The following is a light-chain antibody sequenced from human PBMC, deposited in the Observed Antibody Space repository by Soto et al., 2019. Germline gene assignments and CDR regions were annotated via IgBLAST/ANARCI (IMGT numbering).Light chain of an antibody. CDR3: QQGSDWPPTYT. J-gene: IGKJ2*01. V-gene: IGKV3-11*01. CDR2: GIS. CDR1: QSVSNS. Sequence: EMGLTQSPATLSLSPGERVTLSCRASQSVSNSLVWYQQKAGQAPRLLLYGISYRATGVPARFSGSGSGTDFTLSISSLEPEDFAIYYCQQGSDWPPTYTFGQGTKLEIK.